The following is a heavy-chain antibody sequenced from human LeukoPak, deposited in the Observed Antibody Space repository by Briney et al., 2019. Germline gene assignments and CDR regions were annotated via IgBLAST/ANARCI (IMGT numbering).Heavy chain of an antibody. Sequence: GGSLRLSCAASGFTFDDYAMHWVRQAPGKGLEWVSLISGDGGSTYYADSVKGRFTISRGNSKNSLYLQMNSLRTEDTALYYCAKVPYGSGSYNYYGMDVWGQGTTVTVSS. CDR3: AKVPYGSGSYNYYGMDV. J-gene: IGHJ6*02. D-gene: IGHD3-10*01. V-gene: IGHV3-43*02. CDR1: GFTFDDYA. CDR2: ISGDGGST.